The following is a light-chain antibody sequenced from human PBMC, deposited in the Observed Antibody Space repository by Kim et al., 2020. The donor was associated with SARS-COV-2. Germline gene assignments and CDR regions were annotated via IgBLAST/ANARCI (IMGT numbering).Light chain of an antibody. CDR2: GAS. CDR1: EGISSSY. CDR3: QHYGSAPYS. Sequence: LSPGERAPPSCRAREGISSSYCGWYKQKPGQAPRLLIYGASSRATGIPDRFSGSGSGTDFTLTISRLEPEDFAVYYCQHYGSAPYSFGQGTKLEI. J-gene: IGKJ2*03. V-gene: IGKV3-20*01.